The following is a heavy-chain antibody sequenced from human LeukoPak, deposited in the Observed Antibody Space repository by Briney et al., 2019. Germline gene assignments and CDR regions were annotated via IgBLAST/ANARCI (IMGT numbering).Heavy chain of an antibody. CDR2: ISSSSKII. CDR1: GFTFSSYS. CDR3: AREIIAAAGTVHYP. J-gene: IGHJ5*02. Sequence: GGSLRLSCAASGFTFSSYSMTWVRQAPGKGLEWVSYISSSSKIIYYTDSVKGRFTMSRDNAKNSLYLQMNSLRAEDTAVYYCAREIIAAAGTVHYPWGQGTLVTVSS. V-gene: IGHV3-48*01. D-gene: IGHD6-13*01.